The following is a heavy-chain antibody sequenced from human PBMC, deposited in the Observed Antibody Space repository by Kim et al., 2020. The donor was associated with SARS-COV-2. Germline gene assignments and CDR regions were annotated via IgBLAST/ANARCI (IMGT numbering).Heavy chain of an antibody. CDR3: ARVDIVATIKVDY. D-gene: IGHD5-12*01. V-gene: IGHV4-39*01. Sequence: YSQALKSRVTISVDTSKNQFSLKLSSVTAADTAVYYCARVDIVATIKVDYWGQGTLVTVSS. J-gene: IGHJ4*02.